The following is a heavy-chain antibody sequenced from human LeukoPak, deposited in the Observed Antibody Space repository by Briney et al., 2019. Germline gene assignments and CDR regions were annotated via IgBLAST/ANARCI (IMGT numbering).Heavy chain of an antibody. V-gene: IGHV4-59*01. Sequence: SETLSLTCTVSGGSISDYSWSWIRQPPGKGLEWIGYIYHSGSTNYNPSLKSRVTISVDTSKNQFSLKLSSVTAADTAVYYCARYYYDSSGYWGLVAFDIWGQGTLVTVSS. CDR2: IYHSGST. J-gene: IGHJ4*02. D-gene: IGHD3-22*01. CDR3: ARYYYDSSGYWGLVAFDI. CDR1: GGSISDYS.